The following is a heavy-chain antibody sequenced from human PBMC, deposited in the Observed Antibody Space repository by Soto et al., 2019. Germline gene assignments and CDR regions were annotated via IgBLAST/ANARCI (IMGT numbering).Heavy chain of an antibody. CDR3: ASNTSGRYFDY. J-gene: IGHJ4*02. Sequence: SETLSLTCSVSTFSINSRYYWGWVRQPPGKGLEWIASIYNSVSTHYNPSLKSRATISVDTSHKQFSLRLSSVTAADTAIYYCASNTSGRYFDYWGPGTLVTVSS. D-gene: IGHD6-19*01. V-gene: IGHV4-38-2*02. CDR1: TFSINSRYY. CDR2: IYNSVST.